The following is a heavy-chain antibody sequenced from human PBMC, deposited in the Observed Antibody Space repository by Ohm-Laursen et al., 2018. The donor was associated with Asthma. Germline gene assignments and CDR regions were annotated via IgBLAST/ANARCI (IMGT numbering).Heavy chain of an antibody. CDR2: GGSYYDGGLK. V-gene: IGHV3-30-3*01. D-gene: IGHD3-3*01. CDR3: ARDVMEWYLPAFDF. Sequence: SLRLSCTASGFTFRSYAMHWVRQAPGKGLEWVAVGGSYYDGGLKYYADSVNGRFTVSRDDSKNTLYLQMISLRPDDTAVYYCARDVMEWYLPAFDFWGQGTLVTVSS. CDR1: GFTFRSYA. J-gene: IGHJ4*02.